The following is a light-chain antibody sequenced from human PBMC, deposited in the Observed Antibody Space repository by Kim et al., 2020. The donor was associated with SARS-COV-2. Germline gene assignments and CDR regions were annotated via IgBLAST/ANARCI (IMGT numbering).Light chain of an antibody. CDR3: AVWDDTLNGVV. CDR1: SSNIGGNN. V-gene: IGLV1-44*01. CDR2: NNH. J-gene: IGLJ2*01. Sequence: GQTVNISCSGSSSNIGGNNVNWFQQLPGTAPKLLIYNNHERPSGVPDRFSGSKSGTSASLAITRLQSEDEADYYCAVWDDTLNGVVFGGGTQLTVL.